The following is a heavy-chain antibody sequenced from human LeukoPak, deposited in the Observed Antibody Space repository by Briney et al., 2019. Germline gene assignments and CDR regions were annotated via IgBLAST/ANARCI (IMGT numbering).Heavy chain of an antibody. J-gene: IGHJ3*02. Sequence: QPGGSLRLSCAASGFIFKKYWMNWVRQVPGKGLECLANIKEDGSETYYADSVKGRFTISRDNPKNLLFLQINSLRVEDTAVYYCARVLDITGTIFDAFDIWGQGTMVTVSS. CDR1: GFIFKKYW. V-gene: IGHV3-7*01. CDR3: ARVLDITGTIFDAFDI. D-gene: IGHD1-20*01. CDR2: IKEDGSET.